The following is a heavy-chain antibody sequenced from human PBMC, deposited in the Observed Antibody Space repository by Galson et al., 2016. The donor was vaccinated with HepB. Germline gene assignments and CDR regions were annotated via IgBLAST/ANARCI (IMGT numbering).Heavy chain of an antibody. CDR1: GGSISTYY. J-gene: IGHJ4*02. D-gene: IGHD6-6*01. Sequence: SETLSLTCGVSGGSISTYYWSWIRQPPGKGLEWIGYIHSTGNTNYNPSLKSRVALSLDTSSNQISLKLTSMTAADTAVYYCVAGTAPRPGYWGQGILVTVSP. V-gene: IGHV4-59*01. CDR2: IHSTGNT. CDR3: VAGTAPRPGY.